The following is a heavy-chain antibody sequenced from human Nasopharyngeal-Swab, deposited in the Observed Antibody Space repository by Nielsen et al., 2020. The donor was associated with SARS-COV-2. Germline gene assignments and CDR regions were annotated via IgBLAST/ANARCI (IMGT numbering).Heavy chain of an antibody. V-gene: IGHV4-61*02. J-gene: IGHJ6*02. CDR2: IYTSGST. Sequence: SETLSPPCHVPGGSISSGSYYWSWIRQPAGKGLEWIGRIYTSGSTNYNPSLKSRVTISVDTSKNQFSRKLSSVTAADTAVYYCARGRWDRYYYGMDVWGQGTTVTVSS. CDR1: GGSISSGSYY. CDR3: ARGRWDRYYYGMDV. D-gene: IGHD1-26*01.